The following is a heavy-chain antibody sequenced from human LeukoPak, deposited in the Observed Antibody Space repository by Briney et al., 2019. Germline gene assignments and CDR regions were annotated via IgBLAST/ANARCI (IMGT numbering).Heavy chain of an antibody. V-gene: IGHV3-48*01. Sequence: PGGSLRLSCAASGFTFSGFSMNWVRQAPGKGLEWVSYISSSRSTIYYADSVKGRFTISRDNAKNSLYLQMNSLRAEDTAVYYCARVLIALGYYCMDAWGKGTTVTVSS. CDR1: GFTFSGFS. D-gene: IGHD2/OR15-2a*01. J-gene: IGHJ6*03. CDR2: ISSSRSTI. CDR3: ARVLIALGYYCMDA.